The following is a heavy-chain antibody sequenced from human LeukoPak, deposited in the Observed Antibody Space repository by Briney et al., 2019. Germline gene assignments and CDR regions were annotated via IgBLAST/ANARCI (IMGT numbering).Heavy chain of an antibody. J-gene: IGHJ3*02. Sequence: PGGSLRLSCAASGFTFSTFGMNWVRQAAGKGLEWVALVSPDGSHVNYADSVKGRFTISRDNSKNTLYLQMNSLRAEDTAVYYCARGGSYLSAFDIWGQGTMVTVSS. V-gene: IGHV3-30*03. CDR3: ARGGSYLSAFDI. CDR2: VSPDGSHV. CDR1: GFTFSTFG. D-gene: IGHD1-26*01.